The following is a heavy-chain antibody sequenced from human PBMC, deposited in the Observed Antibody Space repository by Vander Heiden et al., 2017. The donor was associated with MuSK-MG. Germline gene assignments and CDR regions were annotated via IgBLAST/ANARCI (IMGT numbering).Heavy chain of an antibody. CDR1: VFIFSNYA. CDR2: SIRSGDRT. V-gene: IGHV3-23*01. CDR3: AKKYYHACAR. Sequence: TLRLSCAASVFIFSNYAMTWVRQAPGKGLEWVSASIRSGDRTYYADSVRGRFTISRDNYNTTMFLQVNSLRAEDTSFYYCAKKYYHACARWGPRTLVTVSS. J-gene: IGHJ4*01. D-gene: IGHD1-26*01.